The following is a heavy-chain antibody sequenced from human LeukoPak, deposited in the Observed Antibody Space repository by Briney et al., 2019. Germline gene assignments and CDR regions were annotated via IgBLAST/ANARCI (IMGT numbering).Heavy chain of an antibody. CDR2: IISSSRTI. Sequence: GGSLRLSCAASGFYFDSYTMNWVRQAPGKGLEWVSYIISSSRTIYYADSVKGRFTISRDNAKNSLYLQMNSLRAGDTAVYYCARRDTAMALDYWGQGTLVTVSS. CDR1: GFYFDSYT. D-gene: IGHD5-18*01. V-gene: IGHV3-48*01. J-gene: IGHJ4*02. CDR3: ARRDTAMALDY.